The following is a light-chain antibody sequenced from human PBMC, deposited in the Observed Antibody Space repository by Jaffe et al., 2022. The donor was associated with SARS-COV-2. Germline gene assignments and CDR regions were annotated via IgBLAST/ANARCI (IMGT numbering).Light chain of an antibody. V-gene: IGLV2-14*01. CDR1: NSDVGGYDY. CDR3: CSYTSIFTGVL. Sequence: QSALTQPASVSGSPGQSITISCTGSNSDVGGYDYVSWYQHHPGKAPKLMIYEVRNRPSGISNRFSGSKSGNTASLTISGLQAEDEANYYCCSYTSIFTGVLFGGGTKLTVL. CDR2: EVR. J-gene: IGLJ2*01.